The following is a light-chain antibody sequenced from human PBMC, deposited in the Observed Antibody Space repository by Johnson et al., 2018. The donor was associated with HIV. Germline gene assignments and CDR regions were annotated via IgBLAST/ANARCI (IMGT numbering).Light chain of an antibody. J-gene: IGLJ1*01. CDR3: GTGDSSLSAGV. Sequence: QSVLTQPPSVSAAPGQKVTISCSGSSSNIGNNYVSWYQQLPGTAHKLLIYDNNKRPSGIPDRFSGSKSGTSATLGITGLQTGDEADYYCGTGDSSLSAGVFGTGTKVTVL. V-gene: IGLV1-51*01. CDR1: SSNIGNNY. CDR2: DNN.